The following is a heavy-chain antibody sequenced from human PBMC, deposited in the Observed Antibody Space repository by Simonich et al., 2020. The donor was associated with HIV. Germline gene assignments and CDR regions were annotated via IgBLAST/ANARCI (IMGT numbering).Heavy chain of an antibody. CDR1: GGSFSGYY. Sequence: QVQLQQWGAGLLKPSETLSLTCAVYGGSFSGYYWSWILQPPGKGLEWIGENNHIGSTNYNPSLKSRVTISVDTSKNQFSLKLSSVTAADTAVYYCARLTAGGLGEYFQHWGQGTLVTVSS. CDR3: ARLTAGGLGEYFQH. CDR2: NNHIGST. J-gene: IGHJ1*01. V-gene: IGHV4-34*01. D-gene: IGHD6-13*01.